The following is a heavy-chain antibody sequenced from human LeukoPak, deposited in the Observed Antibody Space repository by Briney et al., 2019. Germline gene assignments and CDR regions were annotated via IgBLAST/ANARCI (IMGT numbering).Heavy chain of an antibody. D-gene: IGHD2-15*01. J-gene: IGHJ4*02. CDR1: GYSFTSYW. CDR3: ARSLVAEGDYIDY. Sequence: GESLKISCKGSGYSFTSYWIGWVRQMAGKGLAWMGIIYPGDSDTRYSPSFQGQVTISADKSISTAYLQWSSLKASDTAMYYCARSLVAEGDYIDYWGQGTLVTVSS. CDR2: IYPGDSDT. V-gene: IGHV5-51*01.